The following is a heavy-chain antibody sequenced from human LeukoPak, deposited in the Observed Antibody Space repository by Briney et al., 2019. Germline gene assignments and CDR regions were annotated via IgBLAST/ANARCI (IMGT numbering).Heavy chain of an antibody. Sequence: SVKVSCKASGGTFSSYAISWVRQAPGQGLEWVGRIIPILGIANYAQKFQGRVTITADKSTSTAYMELSSLRSEDTAVYYCARDGHGSTSDGMDVWGQGTTVTVSS. V-gene: IGHV1-69*04. D-gene: IGHD2-2*01. CDR2: IIPILGIA. J-gene: IGHJ6*02. CDR1: GGTFSSYA. CDR3: ARDGHGSTSDGMDV.